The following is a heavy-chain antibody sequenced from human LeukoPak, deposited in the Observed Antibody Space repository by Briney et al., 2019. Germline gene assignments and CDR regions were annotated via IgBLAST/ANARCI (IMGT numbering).Heavy chain of an antibody. Sequence: GSSVKVSCKASGGTFRSYAISWVRQAPGQGLEWMGRIIPILGIANYAQKFQGRVTITADKSTSTAYMELSSLRSEDTAVYYCARYQGPPFDYWGQGTLVTVSS. CDR3: ARYQGPPFDY. D-gene: IGHD1-14*01. V-gene: IGHV1-69*04. CDR2: IIPILGIA. CDR1: GGTFRSYA. J-gene: IGHJ4*02.